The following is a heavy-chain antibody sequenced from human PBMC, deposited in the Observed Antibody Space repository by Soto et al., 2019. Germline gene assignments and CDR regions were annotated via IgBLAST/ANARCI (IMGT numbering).Heavy chain of an antibody. CDR2: ISSSGTAT. CDR3: FNVAFGY. Sequence: GGSLRLSCAASGFIFRDYDMSWIRQAPGKGLEWVSCISSSGTATYYADSVKGRFTISRDNAKNSLYLQMDSLRVEDTALYYCFNVAFGYWGRGTLVTVSS. V-gene: IGHV3-11*04. CDR1: GFIFRDYD. J-gene: IGHJ4*02.